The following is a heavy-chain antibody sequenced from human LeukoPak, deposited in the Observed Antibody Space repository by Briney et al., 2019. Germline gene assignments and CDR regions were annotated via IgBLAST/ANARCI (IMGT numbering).Heavy chain of an antibody. D-gene: IGHD2-8*02. Sequence: PGGSLRLSCAVAGVYWMSWVRQDPGKGQEWVANINQDGSVIYYVDSVKGRFTISRDNAKNSLYLQMNSLRAEDTGVYYCATSSGAPGNMWGQGTLVTVSS. CDR3: ATSSGAPGNM. J-gene: IGHJ4*02. CDR1: GVYW. V-gene: IGHV3-7*01. CDR2: INQDGSVI.